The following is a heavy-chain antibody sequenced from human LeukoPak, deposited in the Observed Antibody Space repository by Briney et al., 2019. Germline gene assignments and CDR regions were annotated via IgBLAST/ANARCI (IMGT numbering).Heavy chain of an antibody. D-gene: IGHD6-13*01. CDR1: GSTFSSYS. V-gene: IGHV3-21*01. Sequence: GGSLRLSCAGSGSTFSSYSMNWVRQAPGKGLEWVSSIYARNTYIYYADSLKGRFTVSRDDAKNSLYLQINSLTAEDTAIYYCARVSRIAYSSSWSLDFWGQGTLVTVSS. J-gene: IGHJ4*02. CDR3: ARVSRIAYSSSWSLDF. CDR2: IYARNTYI.